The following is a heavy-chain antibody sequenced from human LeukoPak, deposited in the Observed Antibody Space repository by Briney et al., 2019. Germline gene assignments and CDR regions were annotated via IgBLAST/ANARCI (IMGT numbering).Heavy chain of an antibody. Sequence: GGSLRLSCAASGFTFSIYWMHWVRQAPGKGLVWVSRINSDGSSTNYADSVKGRFTISRDNSKNTLYLQMNGLRAEDTAAYYCAKTGGGLGELSSYYFDYWGQGTLVTVSS. CDR2: INSDGSST. V-gene: IGHV3-74*01. CDR1: GFTFSIYW. J-gene: IGHJ4*02. CDR3: AKTGGGLGELSSYYFDY. D-gene: IGHD3-16*02.